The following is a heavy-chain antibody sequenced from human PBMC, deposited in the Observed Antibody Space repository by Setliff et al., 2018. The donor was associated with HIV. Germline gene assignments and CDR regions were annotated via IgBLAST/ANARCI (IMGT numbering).Heavy chain of an antibody. V-gene: IGHV4-34*01. J-gene: IGHJ3*02. CDR1: GGSFSGYY. Sequence: TSETLSLTCAVYGGSFSGYYWSWIRQPPGKGLEWIGEINHSGSTNYNPSLKSRVSISGDTSKNQFSLNLTSVTAADTAVYYCARTAPPRIAAPYNDPFDTWGQGTMVTVSS. CDR3: ARTAPPRIAAPYNDPFDT. CDR2: INHSGST. D-gene: IGHD6-13*01.